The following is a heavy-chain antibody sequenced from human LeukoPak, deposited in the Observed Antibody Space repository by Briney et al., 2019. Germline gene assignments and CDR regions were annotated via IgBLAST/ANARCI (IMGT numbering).Heavy chain of an antibody. D-gene: IGHD1-26*01. CDR3: ARHESPGRATIH. V-gene: IGHV4-38-2*01. Sequence: NPSETLSLTCAVSGYSISCGYYWGWIRQPPGKGLEWIGSIYHSGSTYYNPSLKSRVTISVDTSKNQFSLKLSSVTAADTAVYYCARHESPGRATIHWGPGTLVTVSS. CDR1: GYSISCGYY. CDR2: IYHSGST. J-gene: IGHJ4*02.